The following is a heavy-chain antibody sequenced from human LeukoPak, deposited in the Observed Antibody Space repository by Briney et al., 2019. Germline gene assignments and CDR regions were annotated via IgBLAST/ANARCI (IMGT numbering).Heavy chain of an antibody. Sequence: PSQTLSLTCVVSGGSISSGVYSWSWIRQPPGKGLEWIGYIYHSETTYYNPSLQSRVTISVNRSKNRFSLKLTSGTAADTAVYYCARESRWLQPTRRAYLIDYWGQGTLVTVSS. V-gene: IGHV4-30-2*01. CDR2: IYHSETT. CDR1: GGSISSGVYS. D-gene: IGHD5-24*01. CDR3: ARESRWLQPTRRAYLIDY. J-gene: IGHJ4*02.